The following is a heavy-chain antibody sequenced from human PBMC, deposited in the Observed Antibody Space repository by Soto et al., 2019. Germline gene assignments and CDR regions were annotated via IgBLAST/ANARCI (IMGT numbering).Heavy chain of an antibody. V-gene: IGHV4-31*03. CDR3: ARATNGGFVVVPAAVPFLFDP. Sequence: PSETLSLTCTVSGGSISSGGYYWSWIRQHPGKGLEWSGYIYYSGITYYNPSRKSRVTITVDTSKNQYSLKLSSMTAADTAVYFCARATNGGFVVVPAAVPFLFDPWGQGTLVTVSS. J-gene: IGHJ5*02. CDR2: IYYSGIT. D-gene: IGHD2-2*02. CDR1: GGSISSGGYY.